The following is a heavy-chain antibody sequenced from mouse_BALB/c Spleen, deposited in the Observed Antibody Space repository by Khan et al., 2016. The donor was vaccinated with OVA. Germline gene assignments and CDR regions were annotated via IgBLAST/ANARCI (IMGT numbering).Heavy chain of an antibody. CDR3: ARDLERYFDV. V-gene: IGHV1-87*01. Sequence: VQLQESGAELARPGASVKLSCKASGYTFTRYWMQWVKQRPGQGLEWIGAIYPGDGDTRYTQKFKGKATLTADKSSSTAYMQLSSLASEYSAVYYCARDLERYFDVWGAGTTVTVSS. J-gene: IGHJ1*01. CDR1: GYTFTRYW. D-gene: IGHD2-10*02. CDR2: IYPGDGDT.